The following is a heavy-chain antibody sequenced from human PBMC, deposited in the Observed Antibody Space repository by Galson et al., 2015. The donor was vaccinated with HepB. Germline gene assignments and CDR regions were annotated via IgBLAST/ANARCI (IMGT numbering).Heavy chain of an antibody. CDR1: GFSINSSGMC. D-gene: IGHD5-18*01. CDR3: ARACGYSHYGPGAFDI. J-gene: IGHJ3*02. Sequence: PALVKPTQTLTLTCTLSGFSINSSGMCVSWFRQPPGKALEWLARIDWDDDKYYKISLKTRLTISKDTSKNQVVLRMTNMDPVDTASYFCARACGYSHYGPGAFDIWGQGTLVTVSS. CDR2: IDWDDDK. V-gene: IGHV2-70*11.